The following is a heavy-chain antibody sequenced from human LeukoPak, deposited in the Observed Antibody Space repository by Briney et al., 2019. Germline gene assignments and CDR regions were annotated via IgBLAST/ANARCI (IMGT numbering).Heavy chain of an antibody. J-gene: IGHJ4*02. D-gene: IGHD6-19*01. CDR1: GYTFTSYG. CDR2: ISAYNGNT. V-gene: IGHV1-18*01. CDR3: ARDLSPGWLADY. Sequence: ASVKVSCKASGYTFTSYGISWVRQAPGQGLEWMGWISAYNGNTNYAQKLQGRVTMTRDTSISTAYMELSRLRSDDTAVYYCARDLSPGWLADYWGQGTLVTVSS.